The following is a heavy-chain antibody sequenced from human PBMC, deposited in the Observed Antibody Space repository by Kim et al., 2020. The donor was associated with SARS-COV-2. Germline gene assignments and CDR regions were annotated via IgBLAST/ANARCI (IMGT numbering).Heavy chain of an antibody. Sequence: GGSLRLSCAASAFTFSSYWMHWVRQVPGKGPVWVSRINSDGSSTTYADSVKGRFTISRDNAKNTLYLQMNSLRAEDTAVYYCARGISIAVTTALLYWGQ. CDR2: INSDGSST. D-gene: IGHD4-17*01. CDR3: ARGISIAVTTALLY. CDR1: AFTFSSYW. V-gene: IGHV3-74*01. J-gene: IGHJ4*02.